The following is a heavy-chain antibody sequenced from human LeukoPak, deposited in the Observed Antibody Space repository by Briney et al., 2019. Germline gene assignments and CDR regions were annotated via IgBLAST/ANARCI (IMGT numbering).Heavy chain of an antibody. CDR1: GFTVSSNY. Sequence: GGSLRLSCAASGFTVSSNYMSWVRQAPGKGLEWVSVIYSGGSTYYADSVKGRFTISRDNSKNTLYLQMNSLRAEDTAVYYCARTVVTLDWYFDLWGRGTLVSVSS. CDR2: IYSGGST. J-gene: IGHJ2*01. CDR3: ARTVVTLDWYFDL. D-gene: IGHD4-23*01. V-gene: IGHV3-53*01.